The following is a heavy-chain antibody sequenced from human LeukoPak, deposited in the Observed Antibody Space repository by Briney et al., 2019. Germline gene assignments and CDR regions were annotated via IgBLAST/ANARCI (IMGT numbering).Heavy chain of an antibody. V-gene: IGHV3-30-3*01. CDR1: GFTFSNYA. J-gene: IGHJ4*02. Sequence: PGGSLRLSCAASGFTFSNYAMHWVRQAPGKGLEWVAVISDDGSKKSYADSVKGRFTVSRDNSKNTLYLQMNSPRVEDTAVYYCAREGGYCSSTTCYFDSWGQGTLVTVSS. CDR2: ISDDGSKK. CDR3: AREGGYCSSTTCYFDS. D-gene: IGHD2-2*01.